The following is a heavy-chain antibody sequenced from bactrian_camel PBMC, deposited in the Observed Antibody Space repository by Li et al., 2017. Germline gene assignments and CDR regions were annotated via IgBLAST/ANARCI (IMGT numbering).Heavy chain of an antibody. J-gene: IGHJ4*01. Sequence: HVQLVESGGGLVQPGGSLRLSCTASGFTFGDSDMGWYRQAAGNECELVSTISRDGSTYYADSVKGRFTISQDNAKNTLYLQMNSLKVEDTAVYYCAAECGVGWSNWGQGTQVTVS. CDR2: ISRDGST. D-gene: IGHD5*01. V-gene: IGHV3S55*01. CDR1: GFTFGDSD. CDR3: AAECGVGWSN.